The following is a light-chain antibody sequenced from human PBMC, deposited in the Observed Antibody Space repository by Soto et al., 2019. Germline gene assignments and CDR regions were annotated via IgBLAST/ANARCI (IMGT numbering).Light chain of an antibody. CDR3: QQYNTYSRT. CDR1: QSISYW. CDR2: KAS. J-gene: IGKJ1*01. Sequence: DIQMTQSPSTLSASVGDRVTITCRASQSISYWLAWYQQKPGKAPNLLISKASTLETGVPSRFSGSGSGTEFTLTISGLQPDDFATYYCQQYNTYSRTFGQGTKVDIK. V-gene: IGKV1-5*03.